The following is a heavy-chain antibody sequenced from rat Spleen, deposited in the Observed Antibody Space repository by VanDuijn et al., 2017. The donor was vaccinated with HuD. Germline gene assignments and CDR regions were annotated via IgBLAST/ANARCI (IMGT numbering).Heavy chain of an antibody. J-gene: IGHJ1*01. V-gene: IGHV5-31*01. CDR2: FTNASGGT. CDR3: ATENWDPYYWYFDF. Sequence: EVQLVESGGGLVQPGRSLKLSCVTSGFTCNYYWMTWIRQAPGKGLEWVASFTNASGGTHYPDSVKGRFTISRDIAKSTLYLQMNTLRSKDAATYYCATENWDPYYWYFDFWGPGTMVTVSS. D-gene: IGHD5-1*01. CDR1: GFTCNYYW.